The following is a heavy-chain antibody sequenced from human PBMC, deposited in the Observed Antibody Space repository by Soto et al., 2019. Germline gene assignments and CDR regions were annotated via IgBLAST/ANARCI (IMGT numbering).Heavy chain of an antibody. CDR1: GFTFSSYA. CDR2: ISGSGTGT. V-gene: IGHV3-23*01. D-gene: IGHD1-26*01. J-gene: IGHJ4*02. Sequence: EVQLLESGGGLVQPGGSLRLSCAASGFTFSSYAMNWVRQAPGKGLEWVAVISGSGTGTYYADSVKGRFTISRDNSKNTLYLQMNSLRAEDTAVYYCAKPLNTRIQSGSYYDYWGQGTLVTVSS. CDR3: AKPLNTRIQSGSYYDY.